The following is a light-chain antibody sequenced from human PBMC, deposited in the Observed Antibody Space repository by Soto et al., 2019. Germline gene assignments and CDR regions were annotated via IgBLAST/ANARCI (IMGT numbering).Light chain of an antibody. CDR3: QQYNSYPT. CDR1: QSISSW. V-gene: IGKV1-5*03. CDR2: KAS. J-gene: IGKJ1*01. Sequence: DIQMTQSPSTLSASVGDRVTIICRASQSISSWLAWYQQKPGKAAKLLIYKASSLESGVPSRLSGSESETQFPLTISSLQPDDFATYYCQQYNSYPTFGQGTKVEI.